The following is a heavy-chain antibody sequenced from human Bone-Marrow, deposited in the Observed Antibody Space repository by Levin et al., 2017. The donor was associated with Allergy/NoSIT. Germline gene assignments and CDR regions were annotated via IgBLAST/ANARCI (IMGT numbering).Heavy chain of an antibody. D-gene: IGHD3-22*01. J-gene: IGHJ6*02. CDR1: GFTFSSYA. Sequence: PGESLKISCAASGFTFSSYAMSWVRQAPGKGLEWVSAISGSGGSTYYADSVKGRFTISRDNSKNTLYLQMNSLRAEDTAVYYCANIEYYDDSSKGLNVWGQGTTVTVSS. CDR2: ISGSGGST. V-gene: IGHV3-23*01. CDR3: ANIEYYDDSSKGLNV.